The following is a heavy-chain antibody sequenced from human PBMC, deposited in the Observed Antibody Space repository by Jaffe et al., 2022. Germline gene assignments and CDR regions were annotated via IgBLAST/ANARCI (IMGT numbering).Heavy chain of an antibody. V-gene: IGHV1-24*01. CDR3: ATVPTVTTFRRGNWFDP. D-gene: IGHD4-17*01. J-gene: IGHJ5*02. CDR1: GYTLTELC. Sequence: QVQLVQSGAEVKKIGASVKVSCKVSGYTLTELCMHWVRQAPGKGLEWMGGFDPEDGETIYAQKFQGRVTMTEDTSTYTAYMELSSLRSEDTAVYYCATVPTVTTFRRGNWFDPWGQGTLVTVSS. CDR2: FDPEDGET.